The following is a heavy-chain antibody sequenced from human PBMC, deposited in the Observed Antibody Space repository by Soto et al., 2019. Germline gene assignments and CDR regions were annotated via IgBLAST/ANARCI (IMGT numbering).Heavy chain of an antibody. CDR1: AGSITSYY. J-gene: IGHJ4*02. CDR3: ARGQPVDYYFDY. V-gene: IGHV4-59*01. Sequence: PSETLSLTCTVSAGSITSYYWSWIRQPPGKGLEWIGYVYFSGSSKYNPSLKSRITISVDRSKNQFSLKLSSVTAADTAVYYCARGQPVDYYFDYWGQGTLVTVSS. D-gene: IGHD6-6*01. CDR2: VYFSGSS.